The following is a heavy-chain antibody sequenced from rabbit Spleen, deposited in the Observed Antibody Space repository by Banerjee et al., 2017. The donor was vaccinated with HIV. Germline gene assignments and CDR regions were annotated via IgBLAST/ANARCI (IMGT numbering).Heavy chain of an antibody. J-gene: IGHJ4*01. Sequence: QSLEESGGDLVKPGASLTLTCTASGFSFSSSDYMCWVRQAPGKGLEWISCIAGVSSAFTYSATWAKGRFTISRTSSTTVTLRMTSLTAADRAAYFCARDLVGVIGWNFYLWGPGTLVTVS. D-gene: IGHD1-1*01. CDR3: ARDLVGVIGWNFYL. V-gene: IGHV1S40*01. CDR2: IAGVSSAFT. CDR1: GFSFSSSDY.